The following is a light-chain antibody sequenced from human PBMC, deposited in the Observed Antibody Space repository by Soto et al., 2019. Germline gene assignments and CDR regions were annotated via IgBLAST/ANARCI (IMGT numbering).Light chain of an antibody. Sequence: AIQLTQSPSSLSASVGDTVTITCRASQGVQNRLTWYQQKPGKPPKLLISNVSNLENGVPSRFSGSGSGTDFTLTINSLQPGDFAIYYCRQFNSYPITFGQGTRL. CDR3: RQFNSYPIT. V-gene: IGKV1-13*02. CDR2: NVS. CDR1: QGVQNR. J-gene: IGKJ5*01.